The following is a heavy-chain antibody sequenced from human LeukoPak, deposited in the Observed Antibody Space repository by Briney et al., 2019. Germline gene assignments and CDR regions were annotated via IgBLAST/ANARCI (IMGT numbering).Heavy chain of an antibody. J-gene: IGHJ5*02. CDR3: ARRYTSSWYLA. V-gene: IGHV4-39*01. CDR1: GDSISSRGYY. Sequence: SETLSLTCTVSGDSISSRGYYWDWLRQPPGKGLEWIGTIYYSGTTYVNPSLKSRVTISVDTSKNQFSLKLSSVTAADTAVYYCARRYTSSWYLAWGQGTLVTVSS. D-gene: IGHD6-13*01. CDR2: IYYSGTT.